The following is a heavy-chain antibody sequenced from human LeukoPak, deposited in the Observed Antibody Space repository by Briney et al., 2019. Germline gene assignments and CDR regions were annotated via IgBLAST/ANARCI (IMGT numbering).Heavy chain of an antibody. CDR3: AAGYCSSTSCYFDAFDI. CDR2: ISYDGSNK. J-gene: IGHJ3*02. Sequence: GGSLRLSCAASGFTFSSYAMHWVRQAPGKGLEWVAVISYDGSNKYYADSVKGRFTISRDNSKNTLYLQMNSLRAEDTAVYYCAAGYCSSTSCYFDAFDIWGQGQWSPSLQ. CDR1: GFTFSSYA. D-gene: IGHD2-2*01. V-gene: IGHV3-30*04.